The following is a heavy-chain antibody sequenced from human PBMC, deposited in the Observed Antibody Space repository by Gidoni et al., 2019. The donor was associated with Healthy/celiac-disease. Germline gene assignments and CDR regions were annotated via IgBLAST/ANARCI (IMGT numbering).Heavy chain of an antibody. CDR1: GGSFSGYY. V-gene: IGHV4-34*01. D-gene: IGHD3-10*01. CDR3: ARGRIYGFSGDAFDI. J-gene: IGHJ3*02. CDR2: INHSGST. Sequence: QVQLQQWGAGLLKPSETLSLTCAVYGGSFSGYYWSWIRQPPGKGLEWIGEINHSGSTNYNPSLKSRVTISVDTSKNQFSLKLSSVTAADTAVYYCARGRIYGFSGDAFDIWGQGTMVTVSS.